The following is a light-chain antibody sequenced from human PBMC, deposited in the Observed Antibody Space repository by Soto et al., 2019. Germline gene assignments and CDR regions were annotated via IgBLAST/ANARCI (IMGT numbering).Light chain of an antibody. CDR3: SSYAGSSARVV. V-gene: IGLV2-23*01. CDR2: EGT. J-gene: IGLJ2*01. CDR1: STDFENYNL. Sequence: QSALTQPASVSGSPGQSITISCTRSSTDFENYNLVSWYQHCPDKAPKLIIYEGTKRPSEISDRFSGSESDTTASLIISGLHPEDEADYYCSSYAGSSARVVFGGGPKLTVL.